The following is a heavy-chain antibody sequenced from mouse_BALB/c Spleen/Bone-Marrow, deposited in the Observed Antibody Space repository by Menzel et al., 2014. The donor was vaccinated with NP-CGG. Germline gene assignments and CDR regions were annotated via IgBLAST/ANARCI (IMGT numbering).Heavy chain of an antibody. V-gene: IGHV1S81*02. Sequence: VQLQQSGAELVKPGASVKLSCKASGYTFTSYYIYWVKQRPGQGLEWIGEINPSNGGTNFNEKFKSKATLTVDKSSSTAYMQLSSLTSEDSAVYCCTRSRRAMDYWGQGTSVTVSS. CDR2: INPSNGGT. J-gene: IGHJ4*01. CDR3: TRSRRAMDY. CDR1: GYTFTSYY.